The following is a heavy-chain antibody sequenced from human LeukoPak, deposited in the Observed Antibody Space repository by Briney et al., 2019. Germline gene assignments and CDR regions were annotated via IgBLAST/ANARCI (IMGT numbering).Heavy chain of an antibody. CDR1: GFTFSSYS. Sequence: GGSLRLSCAASGFTFSSYSMNWVRQAPGKGLEWVSSISSSSSYIYYADSVKGRSTISRDNAKNSLYLQMNSLRAEDTAVYYCATTPRAMTTVTTGYWGQGTLVTVSS. CDR3: ATTPRAMTTVTTGY. D-gene: IGHD4-17*01. CDR2: ISSSSSYI. V-gene: IGHV3-21*01. J-gene: IGHJ4*02.